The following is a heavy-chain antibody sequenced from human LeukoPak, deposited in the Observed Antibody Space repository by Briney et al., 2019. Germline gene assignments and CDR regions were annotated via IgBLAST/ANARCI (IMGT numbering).Heavy chain of an antibody. CDR1: GGSISSNSYY. J-gene: IGHJ5*02. CDR2: IYYGGST. CDR3: ARRVGWFDP. V-gene: IGHV4-39*01. Sequence: SETLSLTCTVSGGSISSNSYYWGWIRQPPGKGLEWIGSIYYGGSTYYNPSLKSRVTISVDTSKNQFSLKLSSVTAADTAVYYCARRVGWFDPWGQGTLVTVSS.